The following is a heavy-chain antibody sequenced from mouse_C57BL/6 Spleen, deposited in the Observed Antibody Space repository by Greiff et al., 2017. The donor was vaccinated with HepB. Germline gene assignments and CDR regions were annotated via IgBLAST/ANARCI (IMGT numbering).Heavy chain of an antibody. CDR2: IDPSDSYT. D-gene: IGHD1-1*01. V-gene: IGHV1-69*01. CDR1: GYTFTSYW. Sequence: QVQLQQPGAELVTPGASVKLSCKASGYTFTSYWMHWVKQRPGQGLEWIGEIDPSDSYTNYNQKFKGKSTLTVDKSSSTAYMQLSSLTSEDSAVYYCARYGSSYEHWFAYWGQGTLVTVSA. CDR3: ARYGSSYEHWFAY. J-gene: IGHJ3*01.